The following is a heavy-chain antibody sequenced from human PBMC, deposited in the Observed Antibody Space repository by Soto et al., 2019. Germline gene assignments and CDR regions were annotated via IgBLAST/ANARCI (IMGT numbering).Heavy chain of an antibody. J-gene: IGHJ4*02. CDR2: ISAINGAT. D-gene: IGHD1-1*01. CDR1: GYTFTSYG. CDR3: ARLRRDWNDRFDY. V-gene: IGHV1-18*01. Sequence: ASVKVSCKASGYTFTSYGISWVRQAPGQGLEWVGWISAINGATKYAEKFQGRVTITTDKSTSTAYMELRSLRSEDTAVYYCARLRRDWNDRFDYWGQGTLVTVSS.